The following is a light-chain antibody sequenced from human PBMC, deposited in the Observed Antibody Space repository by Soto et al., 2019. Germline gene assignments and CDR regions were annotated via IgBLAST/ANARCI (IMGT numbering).Light chain of an antibody. J-gene: IGKJ3*01. CDR2: GAS. V-gene: IGKV3-20*01. CDR1: QSVSNNY. CDR3: LQYGSSGT. Sequence: EVVLMPPPASRLLSPPERATLSCRASQSVSNNYLAWYQQKPGQAPRLLIYGASNRATGIPDRFSGSGSGTDFTLTISRVEPEDFAVYYCLQYGSSGTFGHGTKVDIK.